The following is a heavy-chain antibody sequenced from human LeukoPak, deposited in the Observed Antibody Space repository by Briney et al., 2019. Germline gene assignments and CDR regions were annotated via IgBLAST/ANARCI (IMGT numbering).Heavy chain of an antibody. V-gene: IGHV3-23*01. Sequence: SGGSLRLSCAASGFIFSLFGMTWVRQAPGKGLEWVSDISGRGSSTYYADSVKGRFTISRDNSKNTVYLQMNSLRADDTAVYYCVMGWIAATGRTFDFWGQGTLVTVSS. CDR3: VMGWIAATGRTFDF. CDR2: ISGRGSST. J-gene: IGHJ4*02. D-gene: IGHD6-13*01. CDR1: GFIFSLFG.